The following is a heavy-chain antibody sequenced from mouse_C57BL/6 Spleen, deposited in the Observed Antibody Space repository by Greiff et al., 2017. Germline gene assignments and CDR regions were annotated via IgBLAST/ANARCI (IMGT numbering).Heavy chain of an antibody. Sequence: VQLQQSGAELVRPGSSVKLSCKASGYTFTSYWMDWVKQRPGQGLEWIGNIYPSDSETHYNQKFKDKATLTVDKSSSTAYMQLSSLTSEDSAVYYCARRDSNYWYFDVWGTGTTVTVSS. CDR1: GYTFTSYW. V-gene: IGHV1-61*01. D-gene: IGHD2-5*01. J-gene: IGHJ1*03. CDR2: IYPSDSET. CDR3: ARRDSNYWYFDV.